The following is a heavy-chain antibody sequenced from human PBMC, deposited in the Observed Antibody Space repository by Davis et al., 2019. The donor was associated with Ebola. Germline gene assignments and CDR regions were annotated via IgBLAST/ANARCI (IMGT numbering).Heavy chain of an antibody. CDR3: ARDLQFGELGMDV. Sequence: SVKVSCKTSGGTFSSYAISWVRQAPGQGLEWMGGIIPIFGTANYAQKFQGRVTITADESTSTAYMELSSLRSEDTAVYYCARDLQFGELGMDVWGKGTTVTVSS. V-gene: IGHV1-69*13. J-gene: IGHJ6*04. D-gene: IGHD3-16*01. CDR2: IIPIFGTA. CDR1: GGTFSSYA.